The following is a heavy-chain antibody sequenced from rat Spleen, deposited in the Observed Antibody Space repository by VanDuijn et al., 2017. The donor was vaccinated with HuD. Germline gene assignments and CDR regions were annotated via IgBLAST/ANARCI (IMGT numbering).Heavy chain of an antibody. J-gene: IGHJ2*01. Sequence: EVQLQESGPGLVKPSQSLSLPCSVPGNSIANGYRWHWIRKFPGNKMEWIGHIIHSGRTSYNPSLKSRISITRDTSKNQFVLQLNSVTTEDTAKDYGARGYTLDYWGQGVMVTVAS. CDR2: IIHSGRT. CDR3: ARGYTLDY. CDR1: GNSIANGY. D-gene: IGHD1-11*01. V-gene: IGHV3-1*01.